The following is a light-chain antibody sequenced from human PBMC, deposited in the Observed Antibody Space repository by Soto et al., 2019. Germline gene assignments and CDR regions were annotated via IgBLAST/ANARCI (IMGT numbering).Light chain of an antibody. Sequence: EIQMTQSPSSLSASVGDRVTITCRASQSISKYLNWYQQKPGQAPNLLIYAASTLQSGVPSRFSGSGSGTDFTLTISSLQPEDFATYYCQQSYSTPQDTFGQGTKLEIK. J-gene: IGKJ2*01. CDR2: AAS. CDR3: QQSYSTPQDT. V-gene: IGKV1-39*01. CDR1: QSISKY.